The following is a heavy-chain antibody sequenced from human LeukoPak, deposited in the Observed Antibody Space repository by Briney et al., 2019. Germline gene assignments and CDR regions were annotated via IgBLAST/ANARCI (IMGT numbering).Heavy chain of an antibody. J-gene: IGHJ4*02. CDR2: IKQDGSEK. CDR1: GFTFSSYA. V-gene: IGHV3-7*03. Sequence: GGSLRLSCAASGFTFSSYAMHWVRQAPGKGLEGVANIKQDGSEKYNVDSVTGRFNISRANAKHSLFLQLNSLRAEDTAVYYCVREGLTYRGLNSWGQGYLVTVSS. CDR3: VREGLTYRGLNS. D-gene: IGHD5-18*01.